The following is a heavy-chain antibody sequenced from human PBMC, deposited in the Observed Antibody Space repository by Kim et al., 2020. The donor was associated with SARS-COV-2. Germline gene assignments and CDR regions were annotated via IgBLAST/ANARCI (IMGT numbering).Heavy chain of an antibody. Sequence: TDSVKGQFTVARDNSKNTLYLQMSSQRAEDTPVYYCAKTRYGSYHDGMDVWGQGTTVTVSS. CDR3: AKTRYGSYHDGMDV. J-gene: IGHJ6*02. V-gene: IGHV3-30*02. D-gene: IGHD3-10*01.